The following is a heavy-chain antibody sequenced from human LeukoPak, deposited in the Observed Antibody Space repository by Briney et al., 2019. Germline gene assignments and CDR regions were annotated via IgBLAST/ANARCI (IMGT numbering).Heavy chain of an antibody. V-gene: IGHV3-21*01. CDR3: ARDGRDQWELLDY. J-gene: IGHJ4*02. Sequence: GGSLRLSCAASGFAFSSYSMNWVRQAPGKGLEWVSSISSSSSYIYYADSVKGRFTISRDNAKNSLYLQMNSLRAEDTAVYYCARDGRDQWELLDYWGQGTLVTVSS. CDR1: GFAFSSYS. D-gene: IGHD1-26*01. CDR2: ISSSSSYI.